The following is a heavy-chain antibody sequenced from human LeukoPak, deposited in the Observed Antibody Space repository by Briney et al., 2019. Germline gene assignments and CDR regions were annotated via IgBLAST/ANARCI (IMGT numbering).Heavy chain of an antibody. CDR1: GYTFTGYY. Sequence: ASVKVSCKASGYTFTGYYMHWVRQAPGQGLEWMGWINPNSGGANYAQKFQGWVTMTRDTSISTAYMELSRLRSDDTAVYYCARGGRDGYNWLNFAGYWGQGTLVTVSS. V-gene: IGHV1-2*04. D-gene: IGHD5-24*01. CDR3: ARGGRDGYNWLNFAGY. CDR2: INPNSGGA. J-gene: IGHJ4*02.